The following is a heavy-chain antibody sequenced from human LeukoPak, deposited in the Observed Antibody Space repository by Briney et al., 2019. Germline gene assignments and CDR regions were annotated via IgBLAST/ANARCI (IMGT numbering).Heavy chain of an antibody. D-gene: IGHD2-2*01. CDR2: ISAYNGHT. CDR3: ARDDVGCSSTSCYLYYYYGMDV. J-gene: IGHJ6*02. Sequence: ASVKVSCKASGYTFTSYGISWVRQAPGQGLEWMGWISAYNGHTNYAQKLQGRVTMTTDTSTSTAYMELRSLRSDDTAVYYCARDDVGCSSTSCYLYYYYGMDVWGQGTTVTVSS. V-gene: IGHV1-18*01. CDR1: GYTFTSYG.